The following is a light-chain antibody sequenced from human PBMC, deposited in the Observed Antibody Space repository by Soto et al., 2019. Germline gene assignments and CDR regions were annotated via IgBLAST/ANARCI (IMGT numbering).Light chain of an antibody. CDR2: VAS. V-gene: IGKV3-15*01. CDR1: QSVSSN. Sequence: EILWPQTPVTLSLSPGERATLSCMASQSVSSNLAWYQQKPGQAPSLLIYVASTRATGTPARFSGSGSGTEFTLTISSLQPEDFATYYCQQLHGYPITFGQGTRLEIK. J-gene: IGKJ5*01. CDR3: QQLHGYPIT.